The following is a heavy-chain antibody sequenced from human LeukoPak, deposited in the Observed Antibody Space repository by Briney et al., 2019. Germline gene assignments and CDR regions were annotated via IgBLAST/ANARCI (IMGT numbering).Heavy chain of an antibody. Sequence: GESLKISCKGSGYSFTTCWIGWVRQMPGKGLGWMGIIYPGDSDTRYSPSFQGQVTISADKSISAAYLQWSSLKASDTAIYYCARLSTYYYGMDVWGQGTTVTVSS. V-gene: IGHV5-51*01. CDR2: IYPGDSDT. J-gene: IGHJ6*02. CDR3: ARLSTYYYGMDV. CDR1: GYSFTTCW.